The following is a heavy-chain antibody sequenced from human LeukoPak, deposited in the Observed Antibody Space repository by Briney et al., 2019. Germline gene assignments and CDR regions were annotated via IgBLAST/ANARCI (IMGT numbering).Heavy chain of an antibody. CDR2: IKQDGSEK. CDR3: ARDIVSGSGILDY. CDR1: GFTVSSNW. J-gene: IGHJ4*02. D-gene: IGHD3-10*01. Sequence: GGSLRLSCAAYGFTVSSNWMSWVRQAPGKGLEWVANIKQDGSEKYYVDSVKGRFTISRDNAKNSLYLQMNTLGAEDTAVYYCARDIVSGSGILDYWGQGTLVTVSS. V-gene: IGHV3-7*01.